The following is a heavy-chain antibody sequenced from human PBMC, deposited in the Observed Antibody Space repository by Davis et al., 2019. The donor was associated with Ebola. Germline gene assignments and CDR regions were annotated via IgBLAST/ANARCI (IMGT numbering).Heavy chain of an antibody. CDR1: GYTFTSYG. CDR2: IKPHNGNT. V-gene: IGHV1-18*04. Sequence: ASVKVSCEASGYTFTSYGITWVRQAPGQGLEWMGWIKPHNGNTNYAQNVQGRVTMTTDTSTSTAYMEVGILRSDDTAVYYCARAQFPTTSDHWGQGTLVTVSS. D-gene: IGHD1-1*01. J-gene: IGHJ4*02. CDR3: ARAQFPTTSDH.